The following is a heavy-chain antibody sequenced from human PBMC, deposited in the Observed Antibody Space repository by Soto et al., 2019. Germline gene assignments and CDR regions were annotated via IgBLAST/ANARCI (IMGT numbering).Heavy chain of an antibody. J-gene: IGHJ4*02. CDR3: ASYYGSGIYHPKY. CDR1: GFTFSSYW. CDR2: INSDGRST. D-gene: IGHD3-10*01. Sequence: EVQLVESGGGLVQPGGSLRLSCAASGFTFSSYWMHWVRQAPGKGLVWVSRINSDGRSTSYADSVKGRFTISRDNAKNTLYPQKNSLRAEDTAVYYCASYYGSGIYHPKYWGQGTLVTVAS. V-gene: IGHV3-74*01.